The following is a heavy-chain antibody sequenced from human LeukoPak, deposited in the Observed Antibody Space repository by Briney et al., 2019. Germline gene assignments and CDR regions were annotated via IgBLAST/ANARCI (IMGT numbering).Heavy chain of an antibody. V-gene: IGHV3-20*04. CDR1: GFTFSSYA. CDR2: INWNGGST. Sequence: PGGCLRLSCAASGFTFSSYAMNWVRQAPGKGLEWVSGINWNGGSTGYAGSVKGRFTISRDNAKNSLYLQMNSLRAEDTALYYCARSAVGFDYWGQGSLVTVSS. D-gene: IGHD6-19*01. J-gene: IGHJ4*02. CDR3: ARSAVGFDY.